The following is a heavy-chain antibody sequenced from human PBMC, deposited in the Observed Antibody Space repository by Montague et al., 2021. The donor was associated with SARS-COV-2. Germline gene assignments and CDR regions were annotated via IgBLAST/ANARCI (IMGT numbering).Heavy chain of an antibody. D-gene: IGHD6-13*01. CDR2: IYYSGRT. V-gene: IGHV4-39*07. CDR3: ARVGRQQLVRLSGMDV. CDR1: GGSISSSSYY. J-gene: IGHJ6*02. Sequence: SETLSLTCTVSGGSISSSSYYWGWIRQPPGKGLEWIGSIYYSGRTYYNPSLKSRLTISVDTSKNQFSLKLSSVTAADTAVYYCARVGRQQLVRLSGMDVWGQGTTVTVSS.